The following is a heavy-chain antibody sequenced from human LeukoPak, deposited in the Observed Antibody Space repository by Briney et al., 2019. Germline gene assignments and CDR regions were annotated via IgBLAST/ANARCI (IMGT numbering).Heavy chain of an antibody. CDR1: GYSFTGHY. V-gene: IGHV1-2*02. J-gene: IGHJ3*02. CDR3: ARGFGATDAFDI. D-gene: IGHD1-26*01. CDR2: INPKSGGT. Sequence: GASVKVSCKASGYSFTGHYMHWVRQAPGQGLEWMGWINPKSGGTNYAQKFQGRVTMTRDTSISTAYMDMSSLRSDDTAVYYCARGFGATDAFDIWGQGTMVTVSS.